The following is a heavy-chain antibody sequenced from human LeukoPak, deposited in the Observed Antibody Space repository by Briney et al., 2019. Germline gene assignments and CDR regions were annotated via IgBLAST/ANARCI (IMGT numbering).Heavy chain of an antibody. V-gene: IGHV3-53*01. D-gene: IGHD6-6*01. J-gene: IGHJ1*01. Sequence: GVSLRLSRAASRFTVSSNYLSWVPQAPGKGLEGGSVLYSGGSTYYADSVKGRFTISRDNSKSTLYLQMTSLRAEDTAVYYCARYSGSSTPWEYFQHWGQGNLVTVSS. CDR2: LYSGGST. CDR3: ARYSGSSTPWEYFQH. CDR1: RFTVSSNY.